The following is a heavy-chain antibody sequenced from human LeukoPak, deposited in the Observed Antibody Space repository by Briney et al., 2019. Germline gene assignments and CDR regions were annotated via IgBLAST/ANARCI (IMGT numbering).Heavy chain of an antibody. CDR2: IYYSGST. D-gene: IGHD3-16*02. J-gene: IGHJ5*02. CDR1: GGSISSYY. V-gene: IGHV4-59*01. Sequence: SETLSLTCTVSGGSISSYYWSWLRQPPGKGLEWIGYIYYSGSTNYNPSLKSRVTISVDTSKNQFSLKLSSVTAADTAVYYCARVSTANWFDPWGQGTLVTASS. CDR3: ARVSTANWFDP.